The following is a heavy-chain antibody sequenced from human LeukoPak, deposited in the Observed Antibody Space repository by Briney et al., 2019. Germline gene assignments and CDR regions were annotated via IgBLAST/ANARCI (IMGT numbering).Heavy chain of an antibody. CDR1: GYSFTSYW. CDR3: ARRGGYGGYPYYFDY. V-gene: IGHV5-51*01. CDR2: IYTGDSDT. Sequence: GESLKISCKGSGYSFTSYWIGWVRQMPGKGLEWMGNIYTGDSDTRYSPSFQGQVTISADKSISHAYLQWSSLKASDTAMYYCARRGGYGGYPYYFDYWGQGTLVTVSS. J-gene: IGHJ4*02. D-gene: IGHD5-12*01.